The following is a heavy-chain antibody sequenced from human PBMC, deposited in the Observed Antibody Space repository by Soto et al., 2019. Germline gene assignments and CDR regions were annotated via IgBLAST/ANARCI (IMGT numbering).Heavy chain of an antibody. V-gene: IGHV3-30*18. CDR1: GFTFSSYG. Sequence: QVQLVESGGGVVQPGRSLRLSCAASGFTFSSYGMHWVRQAPGKGLEWVAVISYDGSNKYYADSVKGRFTISRDNSKNTLYLQMNSLRAEDTAVYYCAKLYGDKWDLDYWGQGTLVTVSS. CDR3: AKLYGDKWDLDY. J-gene: IGHJ4*02. D-gene: IGHD4-17*01. CDR2: ISYDGSNK.